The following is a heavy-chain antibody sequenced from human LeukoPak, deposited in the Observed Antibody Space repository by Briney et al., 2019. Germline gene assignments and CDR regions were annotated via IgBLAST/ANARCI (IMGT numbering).Heavy chain of an antibody. D-gene: IGHD3-10*01. CDR2: IKQGGSEK. Sequence: QPGGPLTLSCAPSGFPHNSHWMSCLRQAPGKGLEGVANIKQGGSEKYYVDSVKGRFTISSDNAKNSLYLQMNSLRAEDTAVYYCATMGYYYYYYMDVWGKGTTVTVSS. CDR3: ATMGYYYYYYMDV. CDR1: GFPHNSHW. J-gene: IGHJ6*03. V-gene: IGHV3-7*01.